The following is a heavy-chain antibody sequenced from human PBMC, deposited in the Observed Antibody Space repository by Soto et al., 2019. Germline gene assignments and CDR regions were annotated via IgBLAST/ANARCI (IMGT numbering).Heavy chain of an antibody. CDR2: IYYSGST. J-gene: IGHJ4*02. V-gene: IGHV4-59*08. CDR3: ARVRSGWWYFDY. D-gene: IGHD6-19*01. CDR1: GGSISSYY. Sequence: SEPLSLTCTVSGGSISSYYWSWIRQPPGKGLEWIGYIYYSGSTNYNPSLKSRVTISVDTSKNQFSLKLSSVSAADTAVYDCARVRSGWWYFDYWGQGTLVTVSS.